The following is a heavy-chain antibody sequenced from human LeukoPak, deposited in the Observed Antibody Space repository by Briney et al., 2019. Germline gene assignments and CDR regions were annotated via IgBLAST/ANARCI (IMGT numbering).Heavy chain of an antibody. J-gene: IGHJ4*02. CDR1: GFRFTGYY. D-gene: IGHD3-9*01. V-gene: IGHV1-2*02. CDR2: INPNSGGT. CDR3: ARSKYNILTGYQIDI. Sequence: ASVKVSCKASGFRFTGYYFLWVRQAPGEGLEWMAGINPNSGGTILAEKFQGRVTMTADTSSSTAYMEVNILRSDDTAVYYCARSKYNILTGYQIDIWGQGTLIVVSS.